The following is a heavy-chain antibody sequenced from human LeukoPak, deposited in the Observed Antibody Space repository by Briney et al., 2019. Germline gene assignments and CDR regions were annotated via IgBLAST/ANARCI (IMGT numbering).Heavy chain of an antibody. J-gene: IGHJ6*03. CDR1: GFTFSSYN. CDR3: ARDPYSGNYGAYYYYYMDV. V-gene: IGHV3-21*06. Sequence: GGSLRLSCAGSGFTFSSYNMNWVRQAPGKGLEWVSSITSSSSYIYYADSVKGRFTISRDNAKNSLYLQMDSLRVEDTAEYYCARDPYSGNYGAYYYYYMDVWGKGTTVTVSS. D-gene: IGHD1-26*01. CDR2: ITSSSSYI.